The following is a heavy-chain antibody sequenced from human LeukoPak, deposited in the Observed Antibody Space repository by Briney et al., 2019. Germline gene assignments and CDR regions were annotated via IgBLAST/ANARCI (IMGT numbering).Heavy chain of an antibody. CDR2: IYSSGST. CDR3: ARGWQQLANWFDP. CDR1: GGSISSHY. Sequence: PSETLSLTCTVSGGSISSHYWSWIRQPAGKGLEWIGRIYSSGSTYYNPSLKSRVTILPDTSKNQLSLKLTSVTATDTAVYYCARGWQQLANWFDPWGQGTLVTVSS. J-gene: IGHJ5*02. V-gene: IGHV4-4*07. D-gene: IGHD6-13*01.